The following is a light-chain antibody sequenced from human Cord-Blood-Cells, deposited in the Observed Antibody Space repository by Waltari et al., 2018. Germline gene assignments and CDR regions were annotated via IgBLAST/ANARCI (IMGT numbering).Light chain of an antibody. CDR3: SPYTSSSTGV. Sequence: QSALTQPASVSGSPGQSITISCPGTSSDVGGYNYVSWYQPHPGTAPKLVIYDVRNRPTGLSNRFSCSKSGNTASLTRSVLQTADEAPHSCSPYTSSSTGVFGGAT. J-gene: IGLJ3*02. CDR1: SSDVGGYNY. CDR2: DVR. V-gene: IGLV2-14*01.